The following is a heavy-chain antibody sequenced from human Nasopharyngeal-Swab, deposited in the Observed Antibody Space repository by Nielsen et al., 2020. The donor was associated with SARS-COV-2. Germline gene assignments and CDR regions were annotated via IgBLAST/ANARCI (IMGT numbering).Heavy chain of an antibody. Sequence: GESLKISCAASGFTFNSHGMHWVRQAPGKGLEWAAVMSFDGSKKYYADSVKGRFTISRDSSKNTLYLQMNSLRAEDTAVYYCAGTRGGWSWDALEIWGQGTMVTVSS. J-gene: IGHJ3*02. D-gene: IGHD3-10*01. V-gene: IGHV3-30*03. CDR3: AGTRGGWSWDALEI. CDR2: MSFDGSKK. CDR1: GFTFNSHG.